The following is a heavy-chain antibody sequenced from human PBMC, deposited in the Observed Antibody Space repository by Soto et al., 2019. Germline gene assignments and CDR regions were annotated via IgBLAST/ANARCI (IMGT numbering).Heavy chain of an antibody. V-gene: IGHV3-30-3*01. D-gene: IGHD4-17*01. CDR2: ILYDGSTK. CDR3: ARRTGDDAFEY. Sequence: QVQLVESGGGVVQPGRSLRLSCAASGFTFNTYSMHWVLQAPGKGLEWVAVILYDGSTKYYTDSVKGRFTVSRDNSKNTVYLQMSNMRAEDTAMYYCARRTGDDAFEYWGQGTFITVSS. J-gene: IGHJ4*02. CDR1: GFTFNTYS.